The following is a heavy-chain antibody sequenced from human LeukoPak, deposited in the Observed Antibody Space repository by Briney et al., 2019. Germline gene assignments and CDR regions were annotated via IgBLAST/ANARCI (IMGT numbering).Heavy chain of an antibody. CDR1: GGSISNNRYF. CDR2: MFQSEGT. Sequence: TSETLSLTCTVSGGSISNNRYFWGWIRQPPGKGLEWIGSMFQSEGTYYNLSLKSRVTISVDTSKNHFSLKLSSVTAADTAVYYCARQARYYDFWSGYYDFDYWGQGTLVTVSS. CDR3: ARQARYYDFWSGYYDFDY. D-gene: IGHD3-3*01. V-gene: IGHV4-39*01. J-gene: IGHJ4*02.